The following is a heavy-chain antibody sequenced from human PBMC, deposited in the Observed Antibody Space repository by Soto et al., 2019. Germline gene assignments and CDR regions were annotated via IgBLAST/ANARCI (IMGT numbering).Heavy chain of an antibody. V-gene: IGHV3-23*01. Sequence: EVQLLESGGGLVQPGGSLRLSCAASGFTFSNYAVTWLRQAPGKGLEWVSTISGSGGSTYYADSVKGRFTISRDNSKNTLYLQMNSLGAEDTAVYYCAKDQGSSWYEIDYWGQGTLVTVSS. CDR1: GFTFSNYA. D-gene: IGHD6-13*01. J-gene: IGHJ4*02. CDR3: AKDQGSSWYEIDY. CDR2: ISGSGGST.